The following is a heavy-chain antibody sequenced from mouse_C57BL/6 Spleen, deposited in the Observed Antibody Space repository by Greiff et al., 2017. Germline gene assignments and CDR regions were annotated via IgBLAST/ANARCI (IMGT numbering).Heavy chain of an antibody. J-gene: IGHJ2*01. CDR2: IDPSDSYT. CDR1: GYTFTSYW. V-gene: IGHV1-69*01. Sequence: QVQLQQPGAELVMPGASVKLSCKASGYTFTSYWMHWVKQRPGQGLEWIGEIDPSDSYTNYNQKFTGKSTLTVDKSSSTAYMQLSSLTSEDSAVYYCARRDYDGTYGVYFDYWGHGTTLTVSS. D-gene: IGHD2-4*01. CDR3: ARRDYDGTYGVYFDY.